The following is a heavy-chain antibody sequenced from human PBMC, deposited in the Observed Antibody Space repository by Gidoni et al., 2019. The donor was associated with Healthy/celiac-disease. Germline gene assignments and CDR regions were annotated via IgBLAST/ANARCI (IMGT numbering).Heavy chain of an antibody. Sequence: YGAASGFTFSDHYMDWVRQAPGKGLEWVGRTRNKANSYTTEYAASVKGRFTISRDDSKNSLYLQMNSLKTEDTAVYYCARVDSSGYYYNYWGQGTLVTVSS. CDR2: TRNKANSYTT. CDR1: GFTFSDHY. J-gene: IGHJ4*02. V-gene: IGHV3-72*01. D-gene: IGHD3-22*01. CDR3: ARVDSSGYYYNY.